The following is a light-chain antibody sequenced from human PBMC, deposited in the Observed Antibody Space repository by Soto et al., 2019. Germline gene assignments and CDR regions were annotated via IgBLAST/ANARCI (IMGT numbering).Light chain of an antibody. Sequence: EIGRTQSPATLSVSPGERATLSCRASQSVSSNLAWYQQQPGQAPSLIIDGASTRATGIPARFSGSGSGTEFTLTISSLQSEDFAGSSWQQDNKWPRTFVQGTKLEIK. CDR3: QQDNKWPRT. CDR1: QSVSSN. V-gene: IGKV3-15*01. J-gene: IGKJ2*01. CDR2: GAS.